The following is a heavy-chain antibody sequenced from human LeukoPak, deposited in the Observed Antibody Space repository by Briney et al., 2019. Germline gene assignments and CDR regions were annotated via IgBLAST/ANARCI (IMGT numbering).Heavy chain of an antibody. D-gene: IGHD3-10*01. Sequence: PSETLSLTCTVSGGSISSYYWSWIRQPPGKGLEWIGYIYYSGSTNYNPSLKSRVTISVDTSKNQFSLKLSSVTAADTAVYYCASLHGMYYFGSGSCPFDYWGQGTLVTVSS. V-gene: IGHV4-59*12. J-gene: IGHJ4*02. CDR3: ASLHGMYYFGSGSCPFDY. CDR1: GGSISSYY. CDR2: IYYSGST.